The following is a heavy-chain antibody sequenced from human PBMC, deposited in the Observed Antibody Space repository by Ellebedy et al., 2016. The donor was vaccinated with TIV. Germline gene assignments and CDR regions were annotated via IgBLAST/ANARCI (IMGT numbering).Heavy chain of an antibody. V-gene: IGHV4-34*01. D-gene: IGHD6-6*01. CDR1: GGSFSGYY. CDR3: ARLGWEQLVLYYYYYMDV. CDR2: INHSGST. J-gene: IGHJ6*03. Sequence: SETLSLXCAVYGGSFSGYYWSWIRQPPGKGLEWIGEINHSGSTNYNPSLKSRVTISVDTSKNQFSLKLSSVTAADTAVYYCARLGWEQLVLYYYYYMDVWGKGTTVTVSS.